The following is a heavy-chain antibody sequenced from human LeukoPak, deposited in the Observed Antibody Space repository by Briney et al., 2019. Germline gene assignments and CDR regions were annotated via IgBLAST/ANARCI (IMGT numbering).Heavy chain of an antibody. D-gene: IGHD6-13*01. V-gene: IGHV3-13*04. CDR3: ARVPAGYSSSWYIDY. Sequence: GGSLRLSCAASGFTFGSYDMHWVRQATGKGLEWVSAIGTAGDTYYPGSVKGRFTISRENAKNSLYLQMNSLSAEDTAVYYCARVPAGYSSSWYIDYWGQGTLVTVSS. J-gene: IGHJ4*02. CDR2: IGTAGDT. CDR1: GFTFGSYD.